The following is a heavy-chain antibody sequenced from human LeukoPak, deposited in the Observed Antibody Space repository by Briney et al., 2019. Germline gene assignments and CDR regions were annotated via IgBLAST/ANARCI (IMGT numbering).Heavy chain of an antibody. Sequence: PSETLPLTCNVSGDSIRSDYWTWIRQSPGRGLEWIGNIYYNGNTNYHPSLKSRISIIIETSKNQFSLKMYSVTAADTAVYYCARDGRGGYAEYWGQGILVVVSS. V-gene: IGHV4-59*01. CDR2: IYYNGNT. CDR1: GDSIRSDY. D-gene: IGHD3-16*01. J-gene: IGHJ4*02. CDR3: ARDGRGGYAEY.